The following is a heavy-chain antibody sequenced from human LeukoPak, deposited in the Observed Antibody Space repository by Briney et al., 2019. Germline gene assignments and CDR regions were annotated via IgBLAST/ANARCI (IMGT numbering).Heavy chain of an antibody. J-gene: IGHJ4*02. CDR2: INPNSGGT. D-gene: IGHD3-22*01. CDR1: GYTFTGYY. V-gene: IGHV1-2*02. Sequence: EASVKVSCKSSGYTFTGYYMHWVRQAPGQGLEWMGWINPNSGGTNYAQNFQGRVTMTGDTSISTAYMEVSRLRSDDTAVYYCAREDSSGYDYWGQGTLVTVSS. CDR3: AREDSSGYDY.